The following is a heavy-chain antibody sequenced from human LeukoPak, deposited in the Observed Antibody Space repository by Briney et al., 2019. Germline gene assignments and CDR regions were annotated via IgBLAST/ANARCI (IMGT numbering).Heavy chain of an antibody. Sequence: GKSLKISCKGSGYSFTNYWIGWVRQMPGKGLEWMGIIYPGDSDTRYSPSFQGQVTISADKSISTAYLQWSSLKASDTAMYYCAICYYDSSAYYSPFDYWGQGTLVTVSS. V-gene: IGHV5-51*01. D-gene: IGHD3-22*01. CDR1: GYSFTNYW. CDR3: AICYYDSSAYYSPFDY. J-gene: IGHJ4*02. CDR2: IYPGDSDT.